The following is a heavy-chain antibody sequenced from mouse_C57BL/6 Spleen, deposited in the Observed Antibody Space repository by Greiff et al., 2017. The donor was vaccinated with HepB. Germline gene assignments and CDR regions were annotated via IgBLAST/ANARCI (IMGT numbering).Heavy chain of an antibody. Sequence: EVQRVESGGGLVKPGGSLKLSCAASGFTFSDYGMHWVRQAPEKGLEWVAYISSGSSTIYYADTVKGRFTISRDNAKNTLFLQMSSLRSEDTAMYYCARDSNCGYFDVWGTGTTVTVSS. CDR3: ARDSNCGYFDV. CDR2: ISSGSSTI. CDR1: GFTFSDYG. D-gene: IGHD2-5*01. J-gene: IGHJ1*03. V-gene: IGHV5-17*01.